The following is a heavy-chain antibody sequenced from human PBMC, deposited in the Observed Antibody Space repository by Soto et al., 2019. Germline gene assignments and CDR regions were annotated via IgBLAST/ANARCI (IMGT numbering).Heavy chain of an antibody. Sequence: GVSLKISCKSSGYSFSRYWICWVRQRPGKGLEWMGIIYPGDSDIRYSPSFQGQVTISADTSISTAYLQWSSLKASDTAIYYCARRRGSGSDYYYNYGMGVWGQGTTVTVSS. V-gene: IGHV5-51*01. CDR3: ARRRGSGSDYYYNYGMGV. CDR1: GYSFSRYW. D-gene: IGHD1-26*01. J-gene: IGHJ6*02. CDR2: IYPGDSDI.